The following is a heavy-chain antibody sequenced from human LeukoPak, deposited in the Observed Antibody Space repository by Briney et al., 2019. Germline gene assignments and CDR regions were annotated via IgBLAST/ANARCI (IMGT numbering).Heavy chain of an antibody. CDR3: ATPGHVLPGIAVAPPYA. CDR2: IYYSGST. D-gene: IGHD6-19*01. J-gene: IGHJ5*02. Sequence: SETLSLTCAVSGGSISSSTYYWGWIRQPPGKGLEWIGSIYYSGSTYYNPSLKSRVTISVDTFKNQFSLKLSSVTAADTAVYYCATPGHVLPGIAVAPPYAWGQGTLVTVSS. CDR1: GGSISSSTYY. V-gene: IGHV4-39*01.